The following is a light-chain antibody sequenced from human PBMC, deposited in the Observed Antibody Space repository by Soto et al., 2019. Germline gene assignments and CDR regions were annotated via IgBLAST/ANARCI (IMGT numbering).Light chain of an antibody. CDR2: GAS. CDR3: QQYGGSPRT. Sequence: EIVLTQSPGTLSLSPGVGATLSCRASQSVSSSLAWYQQKRGQAPRLLIHGASSRATGIPDRFSGSGSGTDFTLTISRLEPEDFAVYYCQQYGGSPRTFGQGTKVEVK. J-gene: IGKJ1*01. CDR1: QSVSSS. V-gene: IGKV3-20*01.